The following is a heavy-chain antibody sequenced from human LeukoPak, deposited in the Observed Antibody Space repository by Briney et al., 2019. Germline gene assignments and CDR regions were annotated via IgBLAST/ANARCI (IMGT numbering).Heavy chain of an antibody. D-gene: IGHD4-17*01. CDR2: ISYIGTT. J-gene: IGHJ3*02. V-gene: IGHV4-59*11. CDR3: ARDLVTVTKGFDI. Sequence: SETPSLTCAVSGDSFSSHYWTWIRQPPGRGLEWIGYISYIGTTNYNPSLKSRVTISIDTSKNQFSLKLSSVTTADTAVYYCARDLVTVTKGFDIWGLGTMVSVSP. CDR1: GDSFSSHY.